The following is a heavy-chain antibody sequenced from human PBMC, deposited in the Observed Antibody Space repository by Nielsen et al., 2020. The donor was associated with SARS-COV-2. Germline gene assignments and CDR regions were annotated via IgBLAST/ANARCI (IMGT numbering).Heavy chain of an antibody. D-gene: IGHD3-16*01. Sequence: GESLKISCAASGFTFSSYWMSWVRQAPGKGLEWVAFISSTGGYTNYAESVEGRFTISRDNAKNSLYLQMNSLRVEDTAVYYCARVRSGANWFVLWGQGTLVTVSS. J-gene: IGHJ5*01. V-gene: IGHV3-11*05. CDR3: ARVRSGANWFVL. CDR1: GFTFSSYW. CDR2: ISSTGGYT.